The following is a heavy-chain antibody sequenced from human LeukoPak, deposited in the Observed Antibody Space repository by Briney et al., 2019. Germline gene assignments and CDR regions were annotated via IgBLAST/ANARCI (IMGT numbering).Heavy chain of an antibody. Sequence: ASVTVSCKASGYSFIDYFIHWVRQAPGQGLEWIGWINPNSGATTYAQKFQGRVTVTRDTSFSTAYMELSSLTSDDTAVYHCARIRISGSYYNYWGQGTLVTVSS. CDR1: GYSFIDYF. V-gene: IGHV1-2*02. CDR3: ARIRISGSYYNY. CDR2: INPNSGAT. D-gene: IGHD3-10*01. J-gene: IGHJ4*02.